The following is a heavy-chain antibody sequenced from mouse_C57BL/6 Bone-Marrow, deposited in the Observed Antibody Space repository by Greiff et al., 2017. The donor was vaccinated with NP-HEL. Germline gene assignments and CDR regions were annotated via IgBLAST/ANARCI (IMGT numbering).Heavy chain of an antibody. V-gene: IGHV1-4*01. CDR3: AVIYYGSRRVDYAMDY. Sequence: VQLQESGAELARPGASVKMSCKASGYTFTSYTMHWVKQRPGQGLEWIGYINPSSGYTKYNQKFKDKATLTADKYSSTAYKQLSSLTSEDSAVYYCAVIYYGSRRVDYAMDYWGQGTSVTVSS. D-gene: IGHD1-1*01. J-gene: IGHJ4*01. CDR1: GYTFTSYT. CDR2: INPSSGYT.